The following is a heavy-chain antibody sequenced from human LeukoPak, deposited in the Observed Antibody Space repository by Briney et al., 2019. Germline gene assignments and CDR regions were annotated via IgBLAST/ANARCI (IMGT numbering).Heavy chain of an antibody. CDR2: ISGSGGST. J-gene: IGHJ4*02. V-gene: IGHV3-23*01. Sequence: GGSLRLSCPASGFTFSSYAMSWVRQAPWKGLDWVSAISGSGGSTYYADSVKGRFTISRDNSKNTLYLQMNSLRAEDTAVYYCAKDQQQLVPSHFDYWGQGTLVTVSS. CDR1: GFTFSSYA. CDR3: AKDQQQLVPSHFDY. D-gene: IGHD6-13*01.